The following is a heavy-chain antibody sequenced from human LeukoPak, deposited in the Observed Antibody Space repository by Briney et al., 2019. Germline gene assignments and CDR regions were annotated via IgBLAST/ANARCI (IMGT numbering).Heavy chain of an antibody. D-gene: IGHD1-1*01. Sequence: SETLSLTCTVSGGSISSSSYYWGWIRQPPGKRLEWIGSIYYSGSTYYNPSLKSRVTISVDTSKNQFSLKLSSVTAADTAVYYCARPWYNWNDVWFDPWGQGTLVTVSS. J-gene: IGHJ5*02. V-gene: IGHV4-39*01. CDR2: IYYSGST. CDR3: ARPWYNWNDVWFDP. CDR1: GGSISSSSYY.